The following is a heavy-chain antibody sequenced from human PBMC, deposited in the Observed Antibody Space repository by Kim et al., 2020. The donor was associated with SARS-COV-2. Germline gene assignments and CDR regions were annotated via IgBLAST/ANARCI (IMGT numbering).Heavy chain of an antibody. V-gene: IGHV1-69*04. Sequence: SVKVSCKASGGTFSSYAISWVRQAPGQGLEWMGRIIPILGIANYAQKFQGRVTITADKSTSTAYMELSSLRSEDTAVYYCARGDDRGRRGAFDIWGQGTMVTVSS. CDR1: GGTFSSYA. J-gene: IGHJ3*02. CDR2: IIPILGIA. D-gene: IGHD3-10*01. CDR3: ARGDDRGRRGAFDI.